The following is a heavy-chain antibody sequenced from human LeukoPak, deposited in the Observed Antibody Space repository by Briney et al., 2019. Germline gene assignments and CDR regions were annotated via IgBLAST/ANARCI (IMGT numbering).Heavy chain of an antibody. V-gene: IGHV3-30*03. Sequence: GGSLRLSCAASGFTFSSYGMHWVRQAPGKGLECVAVISYDESNKYYAHSVKGRFTISRDNSKNTLYLQMNSLRAEDTAVYYCARDQDYIWGSYRLPYYWGQGTLVTVSS. CDR3: ARDQDYIWGSYRLPYY. CDR2: ISYDESNK. J-gene: IGHJ4*02. CDR1: GFTFSSYG. D-gene: IGHD3-16*02.